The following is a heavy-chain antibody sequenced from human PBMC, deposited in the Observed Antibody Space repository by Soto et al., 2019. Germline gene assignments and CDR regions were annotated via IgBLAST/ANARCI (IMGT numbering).Heavy chain of an antibody. CDR3: ARDDMLVVPAATPYYYYGMDV. Sequence: GGSLRLSCAASGFTFSSYEMNWVRQAPGKGLEWVSYISSSGSTIYYADSVKGRFTISRDNAKNSLYLQMNSLRAEDTAVYYCARDDMLVVPAATPYYYYGMDVWGQGTTVTVSS. D-gene: IGHD2-2*01. CDR2: ISSSGSTI. J-gene: IGHJ6*02. CDR1: GFTFSSYE. V-gene: IGHV3-48*03.